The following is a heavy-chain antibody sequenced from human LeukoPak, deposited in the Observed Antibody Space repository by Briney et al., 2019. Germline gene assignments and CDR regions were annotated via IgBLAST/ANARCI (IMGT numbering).Heavy chain of an antibody. Sequence: SETLSPTCTVSGGSISSYYWSWIRQPPGKGLEWIGEINHSGSTNYNPSLKSRVTISVDTSKNQFSLKLSSVTAADTAVYYCASNRGIQLRFKAFDIWGQGTMVTVSS. CDR1: GGSISSYY. CDR3: ASNRGIQLRFKAFDI. CDR2: INHSGST. J-gene: IGHJ3*02. D-gene: IGHD5-18*01. V-gene: IGHV4-34*01.